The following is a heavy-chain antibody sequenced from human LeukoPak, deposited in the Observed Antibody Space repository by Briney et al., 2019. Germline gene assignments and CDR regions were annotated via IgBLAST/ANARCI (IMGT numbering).Heavy chain of an antibody. CDR2: IIPIFGTA. D-gene: IGHD3-16*02. Sequence: SVKVSCKASGGTFGSYAISWVRQAPGQGLEWMGGIIPIFGTANYAQKFQGRVTITADKSTSTAYMELSGLRSEDTAVYYCARAPLPPRVSLEFYYYYGMDVWGKGTTVTVSS. CDR1: GGTFGSYA. J-gene: IGHJ6*04. CDR3: ARAPLPPRVSLEFYYYYGMDV. V-gene: IGHV1-69*06.